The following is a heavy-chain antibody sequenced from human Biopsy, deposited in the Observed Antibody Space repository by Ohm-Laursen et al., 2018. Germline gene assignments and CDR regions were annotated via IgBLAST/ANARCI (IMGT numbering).Heavy chain of an antibody. CDR2: IYYSGST. V-gene: IGHV4-59*12. D-gene: IGHD3-10*01. CDR1: GGSISSYY. J-gene: IGHJ5*02. CDR3: ARGPNYYGSGRNRHWFDP. Sequence: TLSLTCPVSGGSISSYYWNWIRQPPGKGLEWIGYIYYSGSTKYDPSLKSRVSVSVDTSKNQFSLRLSSVTAADTAVYYCARGPNYYGSGRNRHWFDPWGQGTQVTVSS.